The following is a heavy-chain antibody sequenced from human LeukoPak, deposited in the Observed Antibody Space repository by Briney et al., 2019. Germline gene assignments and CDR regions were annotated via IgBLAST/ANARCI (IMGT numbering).Heavy chain of an antibody. CDR2: IYSSGTT. CDR1: GASINSVNYY. V-gene: IGHV4-61*02. CDR3: AQLRSFYFDP. J-gene: IGHJ5*02. Sequence: PSQTLSLTCTVSGASINSVNYYWTWVRQPAGKGLEWIGRIYSSGTTSYNPSLKGRVPISLNMSEHQFSLQLSSVTAADTAVYYCAQLRSFYFDPWGRGILVIVSS. D-gene: IGHD4-17*01.